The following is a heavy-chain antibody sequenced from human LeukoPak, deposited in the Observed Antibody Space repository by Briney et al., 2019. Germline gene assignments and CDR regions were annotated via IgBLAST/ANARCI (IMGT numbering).Heavy chain of an antibody. CDR3: ARDPNGDYIGAFDM. CDR2: IRGGGTSE. D-gene: IGHD4-17*01. J-gene: IGHJ3*02. V-gene: IGHV3-23*01. Sequence: LGGSLRLSCRASGFTFSAYAMMWVRPAPGKGPEWVSAIRGGGTSEFYADSVKGRFRISRDNSKDTLFLQMNSLRAEDTAVYYCARDPNGDYIGAFDMWGPGTMVTVSS. CDR1: GFTFSAYA.